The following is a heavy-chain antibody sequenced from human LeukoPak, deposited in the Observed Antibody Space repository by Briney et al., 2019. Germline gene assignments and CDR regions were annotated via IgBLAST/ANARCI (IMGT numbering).Heavy chain of an antibody. CDR2: ASFHGSNT. D-gene: IGHD1-1*01. CDR3: ARERSWNGPLDY. CDR1: GFIFSDST. V-gene: IGHV3-30*04. Sequence: GGSLRLSCAASGFIFSDSTMHWVRQAPGKGLDWVAAASFHGSNTYYADSMKGRFTISRDNSKNTVYLQMNSLRTEDTAVYYCARERSWNGPLDYWGQGTLVTVSS. J-gene: IGHJ4*02.